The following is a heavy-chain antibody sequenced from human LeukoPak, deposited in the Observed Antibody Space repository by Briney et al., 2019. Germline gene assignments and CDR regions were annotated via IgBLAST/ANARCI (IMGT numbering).Heavy chain of an antibody. V-gene: IGHV1-2*02. CDR2: INPNSGGT. D-gene: IGHD1-26*01. CDR1: RYTFAGSS. Sequence: ASVKVSCKASRYTFAGSSMHWVRQAPGQGLEWMGWINPNSGGTNYAQKFQGRVTMTGDTSISTAYMELSRLTSDDTAVYYCARGRGSYSSDYWGQGTLVTVSS. CDR3: ARGRGSYSSDY. J-gene: IGHJ4*02.